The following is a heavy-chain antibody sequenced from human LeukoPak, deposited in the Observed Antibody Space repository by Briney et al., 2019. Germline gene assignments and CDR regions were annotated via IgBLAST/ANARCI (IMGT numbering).Heavy chain of an antibody. CDR1: GFTFSTYN. V-gene: IGHV3-21*01. J-gene: IGHJ4*02. CDR3: ARADDYRRFDY. CDR2: ISSSSVYI. Sequence: GGSLRLSCAASGFTFSTYNMNWVRQAPGKGLEWVSSISSSSVYIYYADSLKGRFTISRDNSKNSLYLQMNSLRAEDTAVYYCARADDYRRFDYWGQGTLVTVSS. D-gene: IGHD5-12*01.